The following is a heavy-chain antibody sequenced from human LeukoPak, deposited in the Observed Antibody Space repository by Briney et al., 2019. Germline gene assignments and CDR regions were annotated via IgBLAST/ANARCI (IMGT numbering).Heavy chain of an antibody. J-gene: IGHJ6*02. Sequence: ASVKVSCKASGYTFTSYDINWVRQATGRGLEWMGWMNPNSGNTGYAQKFQGRVTMTRNTSISTAYMELSSLRSEDTAVYYCARVGRRIVVVPAAIEAYYYGMDVWGQGTTVTVSS. CDR1: GYTFTSYD. D-gene: IGHD2-2*02. CDR3: ARVGRRIVVVPAAIEAYYYGMDV. CDR2: MNPNSGNT. V-gene: IGHV1-8*01.